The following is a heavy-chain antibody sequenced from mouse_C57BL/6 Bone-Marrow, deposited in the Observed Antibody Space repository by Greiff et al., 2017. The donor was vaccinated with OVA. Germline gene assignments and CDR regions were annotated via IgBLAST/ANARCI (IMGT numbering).Heavy chain of an antibody. CDR2: ISNGGGST. CDR1: GFTFSDFY. V-gene: IGHV5-12*01. CDR3: ARLDAMDY. J-gene: IGHJ4*01. Sequence: EVNVVESGGGLVQPGGSLKLSCAASGFTFSDFYMYWIRQTPEQRLEWVAYISNGGGSTYYPDTVKGRFTISRDNAKNTLYLQMSRLKSEDTAMYYCARLDAMDYWGQGTSVTVSS.